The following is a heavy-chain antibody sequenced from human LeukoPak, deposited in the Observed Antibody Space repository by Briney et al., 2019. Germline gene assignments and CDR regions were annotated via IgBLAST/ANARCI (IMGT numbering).Heavy chain of an antibody. CDR3: ARGASYYDFWSGPAPNYYYMDV. J-gene: IGHJ6*03. CDR1: GYTFTGYY. V-gene: IGHV1-2*02. Sequence: ASVKASCKASGYTFTGYYMHWVRQAPGQGLEWMGWINPNSGGTNYAQKFQGRVTMTRDTSISTAYMELSRLRSDDTAVYYCARGASYYDFWSGPAPNYYYMDVWGKGTTVTVSS. CDR2: INPNSGGT. D-gene: IGHD3-3*01.